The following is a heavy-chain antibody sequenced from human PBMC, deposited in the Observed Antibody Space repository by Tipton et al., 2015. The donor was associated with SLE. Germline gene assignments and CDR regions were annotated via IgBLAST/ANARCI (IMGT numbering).Heavy chain of an antibody. D-gene: IGHD3-10*01. CDR1: GGSFSGYY. Sequence: TLSLTCAVYGGSFSGYYWSWIRQPPGKGLEWIGEINHSGSTNYNPSLKSRVTISVDTSKNQFSLKLSSVTAADTAVYYCASPGRGYYGSGSYDYWGQGTLVTVSS. V-gene: IGHV4-34*01. J-gene: IGHJ4*02. CDR3: ASPGRGYYGSGSYDY. CDR2: INHSGST.